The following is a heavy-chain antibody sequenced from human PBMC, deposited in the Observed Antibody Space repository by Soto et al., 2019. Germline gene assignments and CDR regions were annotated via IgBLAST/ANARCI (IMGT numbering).Heavy chain of an antibody. J-gene: IGHJ4*02. D-gene: IGHD6-19*01. CDR2: ISWNSGSI. CDR1: GFTFDDYA. V-gene: IGHV3-9*01. Sequence: GGSLRLSCAASGFTFDDYAMHWVRQAPGKGLEWVSGISWNSGSIGYADSVKGRFTISRDNAKNSLYLQMNSLRAEDTALYYCAKSPFAVAGQTDYYFDYWGQGTLVTVSS. CDR3: AKSPFAVAGQTDYYFDY.